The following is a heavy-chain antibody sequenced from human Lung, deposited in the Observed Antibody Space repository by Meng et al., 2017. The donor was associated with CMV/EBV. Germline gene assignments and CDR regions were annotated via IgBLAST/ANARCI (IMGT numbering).Heavy chain of an antibody. V-gene: IGHV4-4*07. J-gene: IGHJ4*02. Sequence: VRLQGSGQALVKPSQPLSLPSTPSVDSINTSYWGWIRRSAGKGLEWIGRISTSGSIHDNPSLTSRVTLSVDTSKNQISLQLSSVTAADTAVYYCARAVADTANFDYWGQGTLVTVSS. CDR1: VDSINTSY. CDR2: ISTSGSI. D-gene: IGHD6-19*01. CDR3: ARAVADTANFDY.